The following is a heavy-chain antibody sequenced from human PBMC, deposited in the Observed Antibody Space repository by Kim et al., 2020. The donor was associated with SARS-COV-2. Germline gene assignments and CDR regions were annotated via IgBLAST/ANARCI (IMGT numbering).Heavy chain of an antibody. CDR2: ISSSSSYI. CDR1: GFTFRSFT. D-gene: IGHD5-18*01. J-gene: IGHJ4*01. V-gene: IGHV3-21*01. CDR3: ARDAPYEYSYGAFYFDY. Sequence: GGSLRLSCAASGFTFRSFTMDWVRQAPGRGLEWVASISSSSSYIYYADSLKGRFTISRDNAKNSLYLQMNSLRAKDTAVYYCARDAPYEYSYGAFYFDY.